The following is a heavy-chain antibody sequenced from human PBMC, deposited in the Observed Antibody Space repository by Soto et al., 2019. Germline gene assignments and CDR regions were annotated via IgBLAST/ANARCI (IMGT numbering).Heavy chain of an antibody. Sequence: GESLKISCKGSGYSFTSYWIGWVRQMPGKGLEWMGIIHPGNSDTKYSPSFQGQVTISADKSISTAYLQWSSLKASDTAMYYCARHRAVAGMPDYYYDMDVWGQGTTVTSP. J-gene: IGHJ6*02. CDR2: IHPGNSDT. V-gene: IGHV5-51*01. CDR3: ARHRAVAGMPDYYYDMDV. D-gene: IGHD6-19*01. CDR1: GYSFTSYW.